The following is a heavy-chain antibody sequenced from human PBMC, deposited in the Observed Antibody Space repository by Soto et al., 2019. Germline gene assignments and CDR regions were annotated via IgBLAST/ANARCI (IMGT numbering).Heavy chain of an antibody. CDR3: ARHKPESITIFGVVILNWFDP. Sequence: SGTLSPTGTVSGGSISSSSYYWGWSRQRPGKGGEWSGSIYYSGSTYYNPSLKSRVTISVDTSKNQFSLKLSSVTAADTAVYYCARHKPESITIFGVVILNWFDPWGQGTLVTVS. CDR1: GGSISSSSYY. D-gene: IGHD3-3*01. J-gene: IGHJ5*02. V-gene: IGHV4-39*01. CDR2: IYYSGST.